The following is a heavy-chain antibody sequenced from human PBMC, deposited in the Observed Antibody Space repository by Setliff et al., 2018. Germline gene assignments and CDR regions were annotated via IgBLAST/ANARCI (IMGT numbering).Heavy chain of an antibody. CDR1: GYTFTSYD. D-gene: IGHD3-3*01. J-gene: IGHJ6*02. V-gene: IGHV1-8*02. CDR3: ARGRERDYNFWSGYYTYYYYGMDV. Sequence: GASVKVSCKASGYTFTSYDINWVRQATGQGLEWMGWMNPNSGNTGYAQKFQGRVTMTRNTSISTAYMGLSSLRSEDTAVYYCARGRERDYNFWSGYYTYYYYGMDVWGQGTTVTVS. CDR2: MNPNSGNT.